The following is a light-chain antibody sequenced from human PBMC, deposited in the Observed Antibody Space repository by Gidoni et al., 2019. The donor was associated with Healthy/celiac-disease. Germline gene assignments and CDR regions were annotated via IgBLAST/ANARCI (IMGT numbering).Light chain of an antibody. CDR3: MQALQSAWT. CDR1: QSLLHSTGYSY. J-gene: IGKJ1*01. Sequence: DIVMTQSPLSLLVTPGEPTSISCRCSQSLLHSTGYSYLDWYLQKPGQSPQLLIYLGSNRASGVPDRFSGSGSGTDFTLKISRVEAEDVGVYYCMQALQSAWTFGQGTKVEIK. CDR2: LGS. V-gene: IGKV2-28*01.